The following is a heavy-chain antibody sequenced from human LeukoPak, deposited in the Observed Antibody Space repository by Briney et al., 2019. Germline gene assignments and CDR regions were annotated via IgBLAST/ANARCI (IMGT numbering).Heavy chain of an antibody. V-gene: IGHV4-4*07. J-gene: IGHJ3*02. D-gene: IGHD3-22*01. Sequence: SETLSLTCTVSGGSISSYYWSWIRQPAGKGLEWIGRICTSGSTNYNPSLKSRVTMSVDTSKNQFSLKLSSVTAADTAVYYCARDKHYYDSSGYYSRRDAFDIWGQGTMVTVSS. CDR2: ICTSGST. CDR3: ARDKHYYDSSGYYSRRDAFDI. CDR1: GGSISSYY.